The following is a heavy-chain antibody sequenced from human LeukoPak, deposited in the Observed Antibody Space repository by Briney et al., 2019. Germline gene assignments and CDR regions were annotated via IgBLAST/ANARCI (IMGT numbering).Heavy chain of an antibody. D-gene: IGHD6-19*01. CDR2: IYTSGST. CDR1: GCSISSGGYY. J-gene: IGHJ4*02. CDR3: ARVGSGWASIDY. V-gene: IGHV4-61*02. Sequence: SETLTLTCTVSGCSISSGGYYWIWMRQPTGKGLEWIGRIYTSGSTKYNPSLKSRVTISVDTSKNQFSLKLSSVTAADTAVYYCARVGSGWASIDYWGQGTLVTVSS.